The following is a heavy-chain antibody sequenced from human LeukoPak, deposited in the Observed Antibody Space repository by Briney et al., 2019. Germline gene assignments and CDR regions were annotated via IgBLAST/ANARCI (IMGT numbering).Heavy chain of an antibody. V-gene: IGHV3-23*01. D-gene: IGHD5-18*01. J-gene: IGHJ4*02. CDR1: GFTFYNYA. CDR3: AKPPRGYSWYFDY. Sequence: GGSLRLSYAASGFTFYNYAMSWVRQAPGKGLEWVSLISGGGSSTYYADSVKGRFTISRDNSKNTLYLQMNSLRAEDTAVYYCAKPPRGYSWYFDYWGQGTLVTVSS. CDR2: ISGGGSST.